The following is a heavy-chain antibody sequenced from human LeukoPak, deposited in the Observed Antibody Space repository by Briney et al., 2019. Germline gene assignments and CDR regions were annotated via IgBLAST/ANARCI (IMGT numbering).Heavy chain of an antibody. CDR1: GYSFTSYW. Sequence: GEALKISCKGSGYSFTSYWIDWGRQMPGKGLEGMGIIYPGDADTRYSPSFQGHVTISSHESIKSSYLQRISLKAAATAVDYYARKFEGNRWFGELPHYFDYWGQGNLVTASS. V-gene: IGHV5-51*01. D-gene: IGHD3-10*01. CDR2: IYPGDADT. J-gene: IGHJ4*02. CDR3: ARKFEGNRWFGELPHYFDY.